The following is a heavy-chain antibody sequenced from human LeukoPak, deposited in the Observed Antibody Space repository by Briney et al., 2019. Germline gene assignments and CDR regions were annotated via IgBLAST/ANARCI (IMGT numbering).Heavy chain of an antibody. J-gene: IGHJ4*02. Sequence: GGSLRLSCAASGFTFSNYWMSWVRQAPGKGLEWVSVIRGSDDNTYYADSVKGRFTISRDNSRNTLSLQMNSLRAEDTAVYYCAKVPYTSSNYYFDYWGQGTLVTVSS. CDR3: AKVPYTSSNYYFDY. V-gene: IGHV3-23*01. CDR2: IRGSDDNT. D-gene: IGHD5-18*01. CDR1: GFTFSNYW.